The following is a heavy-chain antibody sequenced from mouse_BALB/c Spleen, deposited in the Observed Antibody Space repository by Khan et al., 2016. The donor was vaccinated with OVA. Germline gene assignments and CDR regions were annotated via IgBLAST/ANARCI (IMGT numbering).Heavy chain of an antibody. D-gene: IGHD1-1*01. CDR3: ERENYYGSTYYAMDY. Sequence: DLVKPGASVKLSCKASGYTFTSYWINWIKQRPGQGLELIGRIVPGSGSTYYSEMFKDKATLTVDTSSSTAHIQLSSLSSEDSAVYFCERENYYGSTYYAMDYWGQGTSVTVSS. CDR2: IVPGSGST. CDR1: GYTFTSYW. V-gene: IGHV1S41*01. J-gene: IGHJ4*01.